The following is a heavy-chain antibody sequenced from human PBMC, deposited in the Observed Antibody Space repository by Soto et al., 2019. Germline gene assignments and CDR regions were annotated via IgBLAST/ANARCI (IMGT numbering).Heavy chain of an antibody. CDR3: AKVIISRTMISSFDC. D-gene: IGHD3-22*01. CDR2: ISYDGSNK. Sequence: GGSLRLSCAASRFTFSSYGMHWVRQAPGKGLEWVAVISYDGSNKHYADSVKGRFTISRDNSRNTLYLQMNSLRAEDTAVYYCAKVIISRTMISSFDCWGQGTLVTVSS. V-gene: IGHV3-30*18. J-gene: IGHJ4*02. CDR1: RFTFSSYG.